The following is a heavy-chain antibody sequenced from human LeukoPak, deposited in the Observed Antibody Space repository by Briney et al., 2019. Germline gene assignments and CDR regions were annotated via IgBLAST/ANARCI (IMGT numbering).Heavy chain of an antibody. CDR3: ARGTLDWKCYYGSSSYHTEV. Sequence: PSETLSLTCTVSGGSISSYYWSWIRQPPGKGLEWIGYIYYSGSANYNPSLKGRFTISVDTAKNQFTRKLTAVTAVDPAVYYCARGTLDWKCYYGSSSYHTEVGGQGTTVTVFS. J-gene: IGHJ6*02. CDR1: GGSISSYY. V-gene: IGHV4-59*12. D-gene: IGHD3-10*01. CDR2: IYYSGSA.